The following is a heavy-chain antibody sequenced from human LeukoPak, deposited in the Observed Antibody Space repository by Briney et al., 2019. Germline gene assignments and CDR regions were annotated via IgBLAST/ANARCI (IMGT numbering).Heavy chain of an antibody. Sequence: ASVKVSCKASGYTFTSYGIIWVRQAPGQGLEWMGWISVYNGNTKYAQKVQGRVTMTTDTSTSTAYMELRSLRSDDTAVYYCARDLDSSSWFQHWGQGTLVTVSS. J-gene: IGHJ1*01. D-gene: IGHD6-13*01. CDR1: GYTFTSYG. CDR3: ARDLDSSSWFQH. CDR2: ISVYNGNT. V-gene: IGHV1-18*01.